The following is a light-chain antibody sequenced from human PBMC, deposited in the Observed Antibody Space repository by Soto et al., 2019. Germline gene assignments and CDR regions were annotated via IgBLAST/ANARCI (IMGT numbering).Light chain of an antibody. CDR1: SNNVGSYHL. J-gene: IGLJ1*01. V-gene: IGLV2-23*01. CDR3: CSFAGGSSYV. CDR2: AGG. Sequence: QSALTQPASVSGAPGQSITISCTGTSNNVGSYHLVSWYQQHPGKAPILMISAGGERPSGVSHRLSGSKSGNTASLTISGLQAEDEADYDCCSFAGGSSYVFGTGTKLTVL.